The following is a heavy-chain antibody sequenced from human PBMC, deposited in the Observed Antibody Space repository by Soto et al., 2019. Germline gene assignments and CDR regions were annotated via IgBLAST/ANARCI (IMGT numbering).Heavy chain of an antibody. V-gene: IGHV4-31*03. CDR1: GGSISSGVYY. D-gene: IGHD3-9*01. CDR2: IYYIGTT. Sequence: QVQLQESGPGLLKPSQTLSLTCTVSGGSISSGVYYWSWIRQHPGKGLEWIGYIYYIGTTYYNPSLKSRVTISVDTSKNQFSLKLTSVSAADTAVYYCARGQEVILTGYYRGDDFDYGGQGTLVTVSS. CDR3: ARGQEVILTGYYRGDDFDY. J-gene: IGHJ4*02.